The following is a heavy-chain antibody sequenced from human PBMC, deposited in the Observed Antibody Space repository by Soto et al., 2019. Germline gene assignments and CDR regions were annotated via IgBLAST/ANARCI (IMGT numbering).Heavy chain of an antibody. CDR1: GGSVSSSY. Sequence: SETLSLTCTVSGGSVSSSYWSWIRQPPGKGLEWIGYIYYSGSTNYNPSLKSRVTISVDTSKNQFSLKLSSVTAADTAVYYCARGYRGSIAVAGTDYYYGMDVWGQGTTVT. V-gene: IGHV4-59*02. CDR2: IYYSGST. D-gene: IGHD6-19*01. CDR3: ARGYRGSIAVAGTDYYYGMDV. J-gene: IGHJ6*02.